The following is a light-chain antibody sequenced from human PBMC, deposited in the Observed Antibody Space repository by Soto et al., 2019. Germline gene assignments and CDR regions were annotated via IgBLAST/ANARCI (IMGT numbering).Light chain of an antibody. Sequence: EIVRTESSATLSVSPGERATLSCRASESVSSTVSWYQQKPGQAPRLLIYGASTRATGTPARFSGSGSGTEFTLTISSLQSEDFAVYYCQQYNNWPITFGQGTRLEIK. V-gene: IGKV3-15*01. CDR3: QQYNNWPIT. J-gene: IGKJ5*01. CDR1: ESVSST. CDR2: GAS.